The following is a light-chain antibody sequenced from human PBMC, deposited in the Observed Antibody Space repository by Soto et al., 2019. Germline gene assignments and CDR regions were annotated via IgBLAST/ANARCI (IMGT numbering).Light chain of an antibody. J-gene: IGKJ2*01. CDR1: QSVANTY. Sequence: EIVLTQSPATLSLSPGDRATLSCGASQSVANTYLAWYQQKPGLAPRLLVYDTSSRATGISDRFSGSGSGTDFTLTISRLEHEDFAMYYCQLYGDFRPYTFGQGTKLQSK. CDR3: QLYGDFRPYT. V-gene: IGKV3D-20*01. CDR2: DTS.